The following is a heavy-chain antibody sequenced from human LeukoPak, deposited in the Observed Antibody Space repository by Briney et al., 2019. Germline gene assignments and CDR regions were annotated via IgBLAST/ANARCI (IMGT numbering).Heavy chain of an antibody. Sequence: PSETLSLTCTVSGGSISSYYWSWIRQPPGKGLEWIGYIYYSGSTSYNPSLKSRVMFSLDTSKNQFSLKLSSVTAADTAVYYCARSHSSSWYSLRYWGQGTLVTVSS. CDR3: ARSHSSSWYSLRY. V-gene: IGHV4-59*01. CDR2: IYYSGST. J-gene: IGHJ4*02. CDR1: GGSISSYY. D-gene: IGHD6-13*01.